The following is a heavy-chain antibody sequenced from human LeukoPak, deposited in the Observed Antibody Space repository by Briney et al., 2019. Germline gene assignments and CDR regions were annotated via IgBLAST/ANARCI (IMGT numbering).Heavy chain of an antibody. CDR3: ASILLFTTTADNYYGMDV. D-gene: IGHD3-9*01. CDR1: GFTFSTYG. CDR2: IWNDGSSK. J-gene: IGHJ6*04. Sequence: GRSLRLSCAASGFTFSTYGMHWVRQAPGKGLEWVAVIWNDGSSKYYADSVKGRFTVSRDNSMNTLYLQMNSLRAEDTATYYWASILLFTTTADNYYGMDVWGKGPTVTASS. V-gene: IGHV3-33*01.